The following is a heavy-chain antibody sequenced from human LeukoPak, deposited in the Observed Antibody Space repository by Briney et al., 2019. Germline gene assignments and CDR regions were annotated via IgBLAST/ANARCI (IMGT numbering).Heavy chain of an antibody. CDR3: ARSRTGYPHDY. CDR2: IYYSGST. Sequence: SETLSLTCTVSGGSISSYYWSWIRQPPGKGLEWIGYIYYSGSTNYNPSLKSRVTISEDTSKNQFSLKLSSVTAADTAVYYCARSRTGYPHDYWGQGTLVTVSS. J-gene: IGHJ4*02. D-gene: IGHD3/OR15-3a*01. V-gene: IGHV4-59*01. CDR1: GGSISSYY.